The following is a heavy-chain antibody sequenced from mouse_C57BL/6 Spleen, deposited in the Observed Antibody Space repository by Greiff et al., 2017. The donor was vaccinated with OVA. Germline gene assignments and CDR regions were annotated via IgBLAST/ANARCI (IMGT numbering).Heavy chain of an antibody. V-gene: IGHV1-22*01. Sequence: VHVKQSGPELVKPGASVKMSCKASGYTFTDYNMHWVKQSHGKSLEWIGYINPNNGGTSYNQKFKGKATLTVNKSSSTAYMELRSLTSEDSAVYYCASRLYYAMDYWGQGTSVTVSS. J-gene: IGHJ4*01. CDR2: INPNNGGT. CDR3: ASRLYYAMDY. CDR1: GYTFTDYN.